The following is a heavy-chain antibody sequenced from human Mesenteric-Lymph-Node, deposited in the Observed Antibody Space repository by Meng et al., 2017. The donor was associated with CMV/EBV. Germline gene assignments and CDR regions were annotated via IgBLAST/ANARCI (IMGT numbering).Heavy chain of an antibody. CDR3: ARDKAARYYYYGMDV. D-gene: IGHD6-13*01. J-gene: IGHJ6*02. CDR1: GFTFSSYS. Sequence: GGSLRLSCAASGFTFSSYSMHWVRQAPGKGLVWVSRINSDGSSTSYADSVKGRFTISRDNAKNTLYLQMNSLRAEDTAVYYCARDKAARYYYYGMDVWGQGTTVTVSS. CDR2: INSDGSST. V-gene: IGHV3-74*01.